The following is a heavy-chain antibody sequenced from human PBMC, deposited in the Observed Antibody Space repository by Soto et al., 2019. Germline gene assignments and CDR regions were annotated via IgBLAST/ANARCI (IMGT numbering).Heavy chain of an antibody. Sequence: PWGSLILSCAASVFTFSIYGMHWVRQAPGKGLEWVAVISYDGSNKYYADSVKGRFTISRDNSKNTLYLQMNSLRAEDTAVYYCAKDWTTPVPWGQGTMVTVSS. CDR1: VFTFSIYG. J-gene: IGHJ5*02. CDR3: AKDWTTPVP. CDR2: ISYDGSNK. V-gene: IGHV3-30*18. D-gene: IGHD1-1*01.